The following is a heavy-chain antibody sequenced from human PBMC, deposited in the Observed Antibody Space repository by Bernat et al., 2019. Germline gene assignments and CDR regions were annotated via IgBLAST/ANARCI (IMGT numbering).Heavy chain of an antibody. V-gene: IGHV3-33*01. Sequence: QVQLVESGGGVVQPGRSLRLSCAASGFTFSTYGMHWVRQAPGKGLEWVAVIWYDGSNKYYADSVKGRFTISRDNSKNTLYLQMNSLRAEDTAVYYCARVGPYSSGWENYYYYMDVWGKVTTVTVSS. CDR2: IWYDGSNK. CDR1: GFTFSTYG. J-gene: IGHJ6*03. CDR3: ARVGPYSSGWENYYYYMDV. D-gene: IGHD6-19*01.